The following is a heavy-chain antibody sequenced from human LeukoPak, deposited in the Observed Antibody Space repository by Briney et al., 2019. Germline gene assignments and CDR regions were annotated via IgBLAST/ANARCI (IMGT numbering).Heavy chain of an antibody. Sequence: PGGSLRLSCAPSGFTFSSYGMHWVRQAPGKGLEWVAFIRYDGSNKYYADSVKGRFTISRDNSKNTLYLQMNSLRAEDTAVYYCAKGAYDSSGYSDYWGQGTQVTVSS. D-gene: IGHD3-22*01. CDR3: AKGAYDSSGYSDY. J-gene: IGHJ4*02. CDR2: IRYDGSNK. CDR1: GFTFSSYG. V-gene: IGHV3-30*02.